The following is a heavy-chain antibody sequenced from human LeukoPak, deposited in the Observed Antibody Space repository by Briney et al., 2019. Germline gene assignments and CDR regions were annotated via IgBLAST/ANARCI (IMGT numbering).Heavy chain of an antibody. CDR1: GYTFTGYY. Sequence: ASVKVSCKASGYTFTGYYMHWVRQAPGQGLEWMGWINPNNGGTNSAQKFQARVTMTRDTSIGTAYMELNRLTYDDTAVYYCGRDRHWNQGNFDYWGQGTLVTVSS. J-gene: IGHJ4*02. D-gene: IGHD1-1*01. CDR3: GRDRHWNQGNFDY. CDR2: INPNNGGT. V-gene: IGHV1-2*02.